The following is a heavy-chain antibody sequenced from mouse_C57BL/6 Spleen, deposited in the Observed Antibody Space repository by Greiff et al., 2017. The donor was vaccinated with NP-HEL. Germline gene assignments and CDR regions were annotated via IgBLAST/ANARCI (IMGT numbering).Heavy chain of an antibody. J-gene: IGHJ1*03. CDR1: GFTFSDYG. Sequence: VQLKESGGGLVKPGGSLKLSCAASGFTFSDYGMHWVRQAPEKGLEWVAYISSGSSTIYYADTVKGRFTISRDNAKNTLFLQMTSLRSEDTAMYYCAYYGSSYDGYFDVWGTGTTVTVSS. D-gene: IGHD1-1*01. V-gene: IGHV5-17*01. CDR2: ISSGSSTI. CDR3: AYYGSSYDGYFDV.